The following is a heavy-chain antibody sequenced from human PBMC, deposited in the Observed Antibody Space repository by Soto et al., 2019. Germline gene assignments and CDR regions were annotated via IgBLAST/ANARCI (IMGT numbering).Heavy chain of an antibody. V-gene: IGHV1-46*01. J-gene: IGHJ4*02. CDR3: ARDLVVVTEYYFDY. D-gene: IGHD2-21*02. CDR1: GYSFTSYY. CDR2: INPSGGST. Sequence: XSVKDSWKASGYSFTSYYMHWVRQAPGQGLEWMGIINPSGGSTSYAQKFQGRVTMTRDTSTSTVYMELSSLRSEYTAVYYCARDLVVVTEYYFDYWGQGTQVTVSS.